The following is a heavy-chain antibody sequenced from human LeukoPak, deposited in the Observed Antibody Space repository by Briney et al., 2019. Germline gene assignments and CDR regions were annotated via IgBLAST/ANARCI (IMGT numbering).Heavy chain of an antibody. J-gene: IGHJ4*02. CDR3: ARDSEDIVVVPAAKPDY. CDR2: ISYDGSNK. V-gene: IGHV3-30*04. CDR1: GFPFSSYA. D-gene: IGHD2-2*01. Sequence: HRGGSLRLSCAASGFPFSSYAMHWVRQAPGKGLEWVAVISYDGSNKYYADSVKGRFTLSRDNSKNTLYLQMTSLRAEDTAVYYCARDSEDIVVVPAAKPDYWGQGTLVTVSS.